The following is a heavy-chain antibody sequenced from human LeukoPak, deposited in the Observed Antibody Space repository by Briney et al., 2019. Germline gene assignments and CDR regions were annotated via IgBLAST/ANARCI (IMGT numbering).Heavy chain of an antibody. J-gene: IGHJ4*02. D-gene: IGHD6-13*01. CDR1: GFTFSSYG. CDR2: ISYDGSNK. V-gene: IGHV3-30*18. Sequence: PGRSLRLSCAASGFTFSSYGMHWVRQAPGKGLEWVAVISYDGSNKYYADSVKGRFTISRDNSKNTLYLQMNSLRAEDTAVYYCAKDIAAAGTDDYWGQGTLVTVSS. CDR3: AKDIAAAGTDDY.